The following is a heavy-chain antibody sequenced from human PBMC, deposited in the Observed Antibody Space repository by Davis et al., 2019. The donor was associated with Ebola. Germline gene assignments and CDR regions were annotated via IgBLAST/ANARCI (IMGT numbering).Heavy chain of an antibody. CDR1: GGTFSSYA. CDR2: IIPIFGTA. Sequence: SVKVSCKASGGTFSSYAISWVRQAPGQGLEWMGGIIPIFGTANYAQKFQGRVTITADESTSTAYMELSSLRSEDTAVYYCARDLGVGAARTFDIWGQGTMVTVSS. D-gene: IGHD1-26*01. J-gene: IGHJ3*02. CDR3: ARDLGVGAARTFDI. V-gene: IGHV1-69*13.